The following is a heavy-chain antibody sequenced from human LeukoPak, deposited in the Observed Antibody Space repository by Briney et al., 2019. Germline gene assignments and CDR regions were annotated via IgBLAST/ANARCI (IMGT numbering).Heavy chain of an antibody. D-gene: IGHD3-22*01. CDR1: GGSISYYY. V-gene: IGHV4-4*07. J-gene: IGHJ6*03. Sequence: SETLSLTCTVSGGSISYYYWSWIRQPAGKGLEWIGRIYSTGSANYNPSLKSRVTISVDTSKNQFSLKLNSVTAADTAVYYCARSSEGRYYYDSSGYSYYYYYMDVWGKGTTVTISS. CDR2: IYSTGSA. CDR3: ARSSEGRYYYDSSGYSYYYYYMDV.